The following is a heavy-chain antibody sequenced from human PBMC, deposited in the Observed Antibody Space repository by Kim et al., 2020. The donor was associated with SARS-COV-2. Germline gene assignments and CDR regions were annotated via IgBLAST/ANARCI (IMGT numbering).Heavy chain of an antibody. CDR2: INHSGST. D-gene: IGHD6-13*01. J-gene: IGHJ2*01. CDR3: ARATLRRGIAAAGTTPWYFDL. Sequence: SETLSLTCAVYGGSFSGYYWSWIRQPPGKGLEWIGEINHSGSTNYNPSLKSRVTISVDTSKNQFSLKLSSVTAADTAVYYCARATLRRGIAAAGTTPWYFDLWGRGTLVTVSS. CDR1: GGSFSGYY. V-gene: IGHV4-34*01.